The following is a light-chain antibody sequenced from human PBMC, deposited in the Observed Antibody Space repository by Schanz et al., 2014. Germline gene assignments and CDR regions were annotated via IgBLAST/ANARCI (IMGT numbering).Light chain of an antibody. V-gene: IGKV3-20*01. CDR1: HSVSSDF. CDR3: QQYNSPLT. CDR2: ATS. J-gene: IGKJ4*01. Sequence: EIVLTQSPGTLSLSPGEGATLSCRASHSVSSDFLVWYQQKPGQAPRLLLYATSNRATGVPDRFSGSGSGTDLTLTISRLEPDDFATYYCQQYNSPLTFGGGTKVEIK.